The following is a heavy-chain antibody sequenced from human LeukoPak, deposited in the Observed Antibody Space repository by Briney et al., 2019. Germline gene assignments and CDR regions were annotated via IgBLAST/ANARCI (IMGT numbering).Heavy chain of an antibody. V-gene: IGHV4-34*01. J-gene: IGHJ4*02. CDR1: GGSFSGYY. CDR2: INHSGST. Sequence: SETLSLTCAVYGGSFSGYYWSWIRQPPGKGLEWIGEINHSGSTNYNPSLKRRVTISVDTSKNQFSLKLSSVTAADTAVYYCARAKYYYDSSGYYSYYFDYWGQGTLVTVSS. CDR3: ARAKYYYDSSGYYSYYFDY. D-gene: IGHD3-22*01.